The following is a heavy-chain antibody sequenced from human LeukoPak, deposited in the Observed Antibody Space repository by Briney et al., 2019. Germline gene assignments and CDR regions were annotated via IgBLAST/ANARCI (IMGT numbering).Heavy chain of an antibody. Sequence: SQTLSLTCTVSGGSISGGGYYWSWIRQPPGKGLEWIGYIYHSGSTYYNPSLKSRVTISVDRSKNQFSLKLSSVTAADTAVYYRGDTLVWFPVAKGESWFDPWGQGTLVNVSS. CDR2: IYHSGST. D-gene: IGHD3-10*01. V-gene: IGHV4-30-2*01. CDR3: GDTLVWFPVAKGESWFDP. CDR1: GGSISGGGYY. J-gene: IGHJ5*02.